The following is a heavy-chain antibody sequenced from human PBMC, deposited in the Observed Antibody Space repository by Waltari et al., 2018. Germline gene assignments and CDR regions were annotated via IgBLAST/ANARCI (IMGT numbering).Heavy chain of an antibody. D-gene: IGHD1-26*01. V-gene: IGHV3-74*01. J-gene: IGHJ4*02. CDR2: IKGDGSIT. Sequence: EVGVVGSGGGLVQAVGSLRLCCAAPGFPFSVYWVQWVRQVPGKGQVWVSRIKGDGSITNYADSVKGRFTISRDNAKNMVYLQMNSLRAEDTAVYYCVSDRTKWYWGQGALVTVSS. CDR1: GFPFSVYW. CDR3: VSDRTKWY.